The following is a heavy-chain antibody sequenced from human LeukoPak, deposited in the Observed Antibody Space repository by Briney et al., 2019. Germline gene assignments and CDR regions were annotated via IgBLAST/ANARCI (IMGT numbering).Heavy chain of an antibody. V-gene: IGHV4-61*02. CDR2: IYTSGST. CDR1: GGSISSGSYY. D-gene: IGHD3-3*01. CDR3: ARVIANDFWLDL. Sequence: SQTLSLTCTVSGGSISSGSYYWSWIRQPAGKGLEWIGRIYTSGSTNYNPSLKSRVTISVDTSKNQFSLKLSSVTAADTAVYYCARVIANDFWLDLWGRGTLVTVSS. J-gene: IGHJ2*01.